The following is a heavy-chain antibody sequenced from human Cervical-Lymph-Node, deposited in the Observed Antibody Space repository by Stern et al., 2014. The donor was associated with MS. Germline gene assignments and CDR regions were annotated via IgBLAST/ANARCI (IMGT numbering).Heavy chain of an antibody. D-gene: IGHD3-3*01. CDR3: ARGSPYYDFWTTYYGHFEF. CDR2: IIPIFDTA. J-gene: IGHJ4*02. Sequence: QVQLVQSGAEVKRPGSSVKISCKTSGGRFTNYAFNWLRQAPGQGLEWIGGIIPIFDTANYAQNFQGRVTITADESTNTTYMDLSSLKSEDTAVYYCARGSPYYDFWTTYYGHFEFWGPGTLVTVSS. CDR1: GGRFTNYA. V-gene: IGHV1-69*01.